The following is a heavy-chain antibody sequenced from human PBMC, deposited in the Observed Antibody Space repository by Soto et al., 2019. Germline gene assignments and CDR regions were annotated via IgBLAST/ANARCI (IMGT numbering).Heavy chain of an antibody. CDR1: GGSINSDY. J-gene: IGHJ6*02. Sequence: SETLSLTCTVSGGSINSDYWSWIRQPPEKGLEWIGYVRNSGSTNYNPSLKSRVTISVDTSKNQFSLKLSSVTVADTGVYYCGRDLLSGRYSMDVWGQGTTVTVSS. CDR3: GRDLLSGRYSMDV. CDR2: VRNSGST. V-gene: IGHV4-59*01. D-gene: IGHD1-26*01.